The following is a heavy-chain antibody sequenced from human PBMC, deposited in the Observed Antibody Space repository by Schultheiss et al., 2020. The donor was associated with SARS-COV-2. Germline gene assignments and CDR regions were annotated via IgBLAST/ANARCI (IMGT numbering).Heavy chain of an antibody. Sequence: ASVKVSCKASGGTFSSYAIGWVRQAPGQGLEWMGWISAYNGNTNYAQKLQGRVTMTTDTSTSTAYMELRSLRSDDTAVYYCAREGTLHFDYWGQGTLVTVSS. CDR2: ISAYNGNT. CDR1: GGTFSSYA. D-gene: IGHD3-10*01. CDR3: AREGTLHFDY. J-gene: IGHJ4*02. V-gene: IGHV1-18*01.